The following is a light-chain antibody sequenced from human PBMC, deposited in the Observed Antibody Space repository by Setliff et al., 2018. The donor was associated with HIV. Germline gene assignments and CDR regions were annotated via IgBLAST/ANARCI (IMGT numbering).Light chain of an antibody. CDR3: CSYAGSSTPYV. CDR1: SSDVGGYNY. J-gene: IGLJ1*01. CDR2: DVT. V-gene: IGLV2-23*02. Sequence: QSALTQPASVSGPPGQSITISCTGTSSDVGGYNYVSWYQQHPGKAPKLMIYDVTKRPSGVSNRFSGSKSGNTASLTISGLQAEDEADYYCCSYAGSSTPYVFGTGTKVTVL.